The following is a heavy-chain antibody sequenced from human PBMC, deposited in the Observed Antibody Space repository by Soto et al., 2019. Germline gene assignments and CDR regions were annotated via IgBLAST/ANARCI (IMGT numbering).Heavy chain of an antibody. CDR2: INAYNGNT. CDR1: GYTFTNYG. D-gene: IGHD5-18*01. Sequence: QVQLVQSGAEVKKPGASVKVSCKASGYTFTNYGISWVRQAPGQGLDWMGWINAYNGNTKYAQKLQDRVTMTTDTSTSTAYMELRSLRSDDTAVYYCARDQAMAQFDYWGQGTLVTVSS. V-gene: IGHV1-18*01. CDR3: ARDQAMAQFDY. J-gene: IGHJ4*02.